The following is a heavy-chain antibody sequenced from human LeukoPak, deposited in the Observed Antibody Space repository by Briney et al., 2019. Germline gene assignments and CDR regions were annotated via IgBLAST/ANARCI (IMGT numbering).Heavy chain of an antibody. CDR2: IYYSGST. CDR1: GGSIGSYY. CDR3: ARRSDTIFGVGSAFDI. V-gene: IGHV4-59*08. D-gene: IGHD3-3*01. J-gene: IGHJ3*02. Sequence: SETLSLTCTVSGGSIGSYYWSWIRQPPGKGLEWIGYIYYSGSTNYNPSLKSRVTISVDTSKNQFSLKLSSVTAADTAVYYCARRSDTIFGVGSAFDIWGQGTMVTVSS.